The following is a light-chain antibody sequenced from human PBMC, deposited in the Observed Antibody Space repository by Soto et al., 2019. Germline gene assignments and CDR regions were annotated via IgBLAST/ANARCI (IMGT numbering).Light chain of an antibody. Sequence: EIVLTQSPATLYVSPGERATLSCSASESISTNLAWYQQKLGQAPRLLIYGASTRATGIPARFSGSGSGTEFTLTISSLQSEDFAVYYCQEFNNWPPRTFGQGTKVEIK. CDR2: GAS. CDR1: ESISTN. V-gene: IGKV3-15*01. J-gene: IGKJ1*01. CDR3: QEFNNWPPRT.